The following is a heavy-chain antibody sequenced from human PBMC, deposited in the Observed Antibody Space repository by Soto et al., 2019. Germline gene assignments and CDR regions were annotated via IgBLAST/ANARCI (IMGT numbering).Heavy chain of an antibody. D-gene: IGHD2-2*01. J-gene: IGHJ1*01. CDR1: GGTFSSYT. CDR2: IIPILGIA. Sequence: QVQLVQSGAEVQKPGSSVKVSCKASGGTFSSYTISWVRQAPGQGLEWMGRIIPILGIANYAQKFQGRVTITADKSTSTAYMELSSLRSEDTAVYYCARDLEGYCSSTSCYSEYFQHWGQGTLVTVSS. V-gene: IGHV1-69*08. CDR3: ARDLEGYCSSTSCYSEYFQH.